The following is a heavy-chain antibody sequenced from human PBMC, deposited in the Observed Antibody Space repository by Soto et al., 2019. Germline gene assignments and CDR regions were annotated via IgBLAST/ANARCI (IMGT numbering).Heavy chain of an antibody. CDR2: ISGSGGST. J-gene: IGHJ3*02. Sequence: GGSLRLSCAASGFTFSSYAMSWVRQAPGNGLEWVSAISGSGGSTYYADSVKGRFTISRDNSKNTLYLQMNSLRAEDTAVYYCAKDDIVVVGPSDAFDIWGQGTMVTVSS. CDR1: GFTFSSYA. V-gene: IGHV3-23*01. CDR3: AKDDIVVVGPSDAFDI. D-gene: IGHD2-15*01.